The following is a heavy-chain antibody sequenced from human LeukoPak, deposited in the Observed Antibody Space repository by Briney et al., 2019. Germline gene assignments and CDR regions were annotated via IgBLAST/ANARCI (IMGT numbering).Heavy chain of an antibody. D-gene: IGHD3-10*01. CDR2: TIPIFQTA. Sequence: GASVKVSCKASGGIFSTFAISWVRQAPGQGLEWMGGTIPIFQTANYAQKFQGRVTVTADESTSTAYMELSSLRSEETAVYYCARGSFAHYGSGSYSNVNWFDPWGQGPLVPVSS. J-gene: IGHJ5*02. CDR1: GGIFSTFA. CDR3: ARGSFAHYGSGSYSNVNWFDP. V-gene: IGHV1-69*13.